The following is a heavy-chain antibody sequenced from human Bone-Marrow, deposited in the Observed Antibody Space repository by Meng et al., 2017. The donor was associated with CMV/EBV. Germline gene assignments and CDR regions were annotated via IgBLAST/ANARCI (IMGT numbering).Heavy chain of an antibody. Sequence: SVKVSCKASGYTFTGYYMHWVRQAPGQGLEWMGWINPNSGGTNYAQKFQGRVTMTRDTSISTAYMELSRLRSDDTAVYYCATLTGTTFFRINWFDPWGQGTLVTVSS. CDR1: GYTFTGYY. CDR2: INPNSGGT. CDR3: ATLTGTTFFRINWFDP. D-gene: IGHD1-20*01. V-gene: IGHV1-2*02. J-gene: IGHJ5*02.